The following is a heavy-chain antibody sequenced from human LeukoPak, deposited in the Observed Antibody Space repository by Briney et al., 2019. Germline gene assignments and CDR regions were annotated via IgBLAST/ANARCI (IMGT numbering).Heavy chain of an antibody. CDR3: ARDNPAGP. J-gene: IGHJ5*02. V-gene: IGHV4-4*07. Sequence: SETLSLTCTVSGGSIGGYSWSWIRQSAAKGLEWIGRVYTSGNTNYNPSFKSRVTMSIDTSKKQFSLKLYSVTVADTAEYYCARDNPAGPWGQGTLVTVSS. CDR2: VYTSGNT. CDR1: GGSIGGYS. D-gene: IGHD1-14*01.